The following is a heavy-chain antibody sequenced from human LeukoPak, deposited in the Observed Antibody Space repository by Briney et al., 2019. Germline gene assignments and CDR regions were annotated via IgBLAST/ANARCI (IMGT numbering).Heavy chain of an antibody. CDR3: ARSRPDGAFDI. CDR2: ISAYNGNT. Sequence: ASVKVSCKASGYTFTSYGISWVRQAPGQGLEWMGWISAYNGNTNYAQKLQGRVTMTTDTSTSTVYMELSSLRSEDTAVYYCARSRPDGAFDIWGQGTMVTVSS. J-gene: IGHJ3*02. V-gene: IGHV1-18*01. CDR1: GYTFTSYG.